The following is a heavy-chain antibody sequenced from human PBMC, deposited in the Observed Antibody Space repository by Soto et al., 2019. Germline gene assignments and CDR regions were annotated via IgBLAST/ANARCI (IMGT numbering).Heavy chain of an antibody. Sequence: GASVKVSCKASGGTFSSYAISWVRQAPGQGLEWMGGIIPIFGTANYAQKFQGRVTITADESTSTAYMELSSLRSEDTAVYYCARASSSWDSSGYYYLSAFDIWGQGTMVTVSS. CDR3: ARASSSWDSSGYYYLSAFDI. D-gene: IGHD3-22*01. CDR1: GGTFSSYA. V-gene: IGHV1-69*13. CDR2: IIPIFGTA. J-gene: IGHJ3*02.